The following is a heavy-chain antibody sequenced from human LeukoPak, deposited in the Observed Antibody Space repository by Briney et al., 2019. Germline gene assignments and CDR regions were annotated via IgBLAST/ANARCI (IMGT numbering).Heavy chain of an antibody. J-gene: IGHJ4*02. V-gene: IGHV3-30*02. CDR2: IRYDGSNK. CDR1: GFTFSSYG. Sequence: GGSLRLSCAASGFTFSSYGMHWVRQAPGKGLEWVAFIRYDGSNKYYADSVKGRFTISRDNSKNTLYLQMNSLRAEDTAVYYCAKDGRSMVWGVILDYWGQGTLVTVSS. CDR3: AKDGRSMVWGVILDY. D-gene: IGHD3-10*01.